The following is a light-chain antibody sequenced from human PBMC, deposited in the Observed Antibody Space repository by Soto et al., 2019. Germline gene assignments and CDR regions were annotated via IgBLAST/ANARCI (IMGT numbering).Light chain of an antibody. J-gene: IGLJ2*01. CDR2: RNN. Sequence: QSVLTQPPSASGTPGQNVTISCSGSASNIGNNHVYWYQQFPGTAPKPLIYRNNQRPSGVPDRFSGSRSGTSASLAISGLRSEDEADYYCAAWDDSVRGHVVFGGGTKLTVL. CDR3: AAWDDSVRGHVV. V-gene: IGLV1-47*01. CDR1: ASNIGNNH.